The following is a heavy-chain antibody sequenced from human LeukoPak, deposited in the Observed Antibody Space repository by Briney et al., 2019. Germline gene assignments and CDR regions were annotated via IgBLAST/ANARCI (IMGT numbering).Heavy chain of an antibody. CDR2: INPNSGGT. CDR1: GYTFTGYY. CDR3: ARGFMTMIEDHYMDV. Sequence: ASVKVSCKASGYTFTGYYMHWVRQAPGQGLEWMGWINPNSGGTNYAQKFQGRVTMTRDTSISTAYMELSRLRSDDTAVYYCARGFMTMIEDHYMDVWGKGTTVTISS. J-gene: IGHJ6*03. V-gene: IGHV1-2*02. D-gene: IGHD3-22*01.